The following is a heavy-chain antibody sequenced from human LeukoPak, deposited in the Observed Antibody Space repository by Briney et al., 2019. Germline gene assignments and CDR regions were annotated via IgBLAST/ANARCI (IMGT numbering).Heavy chain of an antibody. J-gene: IGHJ4*02. CDR3: AKDLNYDFWSGLGN. V-gene: IGHV3-30*18. CDR2: ISYDGTNK. Sequence: PGGSLRLSCAVSGFTFSSYGMHWVRQAPGKGREWMAVISYDGTNKYYADSVKGRFTISRDNSKNTLYLQMNSLRAEDTAVYYCAKDLNYDFWSGLGNWGQGTLVTVSS. D-gene: IGHD3-3*01. CDR1: GFTFSSYG.